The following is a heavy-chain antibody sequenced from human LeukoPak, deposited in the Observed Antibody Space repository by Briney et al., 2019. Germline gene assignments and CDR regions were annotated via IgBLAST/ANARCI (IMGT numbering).Heavy chain of an antibody. CDR3: ARYYDSSGYWSTPHFDY. CDR1: GDSLSGISFY. D-gene: IGHD3-22*01. Sequence: SETLSLTCTVSGDSLSGISFYWSWIRQPPGKGLQYIGYIQYSGSTNYNPSLKSRVTISVDTSKNQFSLKLSSVTAADTAVYYCARYYDSSGYWSTPHFDYWGQGTLVTVSS. J-gene: IGHJ4*02. V-gene: IGHV4-61*01. CDR2: IQYSGST.